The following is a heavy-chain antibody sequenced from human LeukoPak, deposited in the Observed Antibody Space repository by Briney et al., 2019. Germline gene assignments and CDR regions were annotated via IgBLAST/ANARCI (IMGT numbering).Heavy chain of an antibody. CDR2: ISGTGGNT. J-gene: IGHJ3*02. V-gene: IGHV3-23*01. Sequence: PGGSLRLSCAASGFTFSNFAMSWIRQAPGKGLEWVSAISGTGGNTFYTDSVTGRFTISRDNSKNTLYVQMNSQRAEDTAVYYCAKTGGYYDTSDLYRPDVFDIWGQGTVVTVSS. CDR1: GFTFSNFA. CDR3: AKTGGYYDTSDLYRPDVFDI. D-gene: IGHD3-22*01.